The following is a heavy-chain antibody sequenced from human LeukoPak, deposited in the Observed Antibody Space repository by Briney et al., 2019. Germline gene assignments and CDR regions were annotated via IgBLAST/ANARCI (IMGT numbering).Heavy chain of an antibody. Sequence: GGSLRLSCAASGSTFSSYAMSWVRQAPGKGLEWVSAISGSGGSTYYADSVKGRFTISRDNSKNTLYLQMNSLRAEDTAVYYCAKDYSGSYSFDYWGQGTLVTVSS. D-gene: IGHD1-26*01. J-gene: IGHJ4*02. CDR3: AKDYSGSYSFDY. V-gene: IGHV3-23*01. CDR1: GSTFSSYA. CDR2: ISGSGGST.